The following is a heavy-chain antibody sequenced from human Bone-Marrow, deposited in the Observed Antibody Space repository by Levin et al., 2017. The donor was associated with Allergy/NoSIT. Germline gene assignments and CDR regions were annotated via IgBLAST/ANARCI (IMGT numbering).Heavy chain of an antibody. CDR3: ARLLLGAARTFDY. CDR2: IYYSGST. V-gene: IGHV4-39*01. CDR1: GGSISSSSYY. J-gene: IGHJ4*02. Sequence: SETLSLTCTVSGGSISSSSYYWGWIRQPPGKGLEWIGSIYYSGSTYYNPSLKSRVTISVDTSKNQFSLKLSSVTAADTAVYYCARLLLGAARTFDYWGQGTLVTVSS. D-gene: IGHD3-10*01.